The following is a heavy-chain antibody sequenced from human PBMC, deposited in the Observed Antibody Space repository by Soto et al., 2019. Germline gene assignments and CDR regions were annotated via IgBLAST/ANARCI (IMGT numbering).Heavy chain of an antibody. CDR2: IYYSVNP. V-gene: IGHV4-59*01. CDR1: GGSISGYY. CDR3: ARESEDPTSNFDY. J-gene: IGHJ4*02. Sequence: PSETLSLTCTVSGGSISGYYWSWIRQPPGKGLEWIGYIYYSVNPDYNPSLKSRVSISVDTSKNQFSLKLSSVTAADTAVYYCARESEDPTSNFDYWGQGTLVTVSS.